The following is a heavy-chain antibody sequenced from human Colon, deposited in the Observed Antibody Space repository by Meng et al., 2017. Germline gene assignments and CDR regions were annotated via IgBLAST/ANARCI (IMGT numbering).Heavy chain of an antibody. V-gene: IGHV4-61*08. Sequence: QVQLQESGRGLVRPSETLSLICTVSGGSVSMGDYQWGWIRQPPGKGLEWIGYAGTNYNPSLKSRVTISVDTSKRQFSLKLTSVTAADTAVYYCARDHWGSLDYWGQGILVTVSS. CDR2: AGT. J-gene: IGHJ4*02. D-gene: IGHD7-27*01. CDR3: ARDHWGSLDY. CDR1: GGSVSMGDYQ.